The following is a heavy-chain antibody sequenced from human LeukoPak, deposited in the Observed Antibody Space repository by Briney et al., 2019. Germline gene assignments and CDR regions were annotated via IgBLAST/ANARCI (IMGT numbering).Heavy chain of an antibody. V-gene: IGHV4-59*08. J-gene: IGHJ4*02. CDR1: GGSFSGYY. CDR2: IYYSGST. D-gene: IGHD4-17*01. Sequence: SETLSLTCAVYGGSFSGYYWSWIRQHPGKGLEWIGYIYYSGSTYYNPSLKSRVTISVDTSKNQFSLKLGSVTAADTAVYYCASVMHDYGDWHADYWGQGTLVTVSS. CDR3: ASVMHDYGDWHADY.